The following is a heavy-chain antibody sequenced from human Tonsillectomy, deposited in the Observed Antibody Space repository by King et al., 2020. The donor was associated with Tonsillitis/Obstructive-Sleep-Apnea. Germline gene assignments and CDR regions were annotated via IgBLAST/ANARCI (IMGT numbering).Heavy chain of an antibody. V-gene: IGHV3-15*01. J-gene: IGHJ4*02. CDR2: VKSKTDGGKT. CDR3: TTDFVEGGVVVDY. CDR1: GFTFSNAW. Sequence: VQLVESGGGLIKPGGSLRLSCAASGFTFSNAWMSWVRQAPGKGLEWVGRVKSKTDGGKTDYAAPVKGRFTISREDSKDMLYLQMSSLKTEETAVYYCTTDFVEGGVVVDYWGQGTLVTVSS. D-gene: IGHD3-16*01.